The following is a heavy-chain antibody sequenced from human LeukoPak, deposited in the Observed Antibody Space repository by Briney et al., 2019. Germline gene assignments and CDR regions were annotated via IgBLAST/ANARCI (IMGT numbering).Heavy chain of an antibody. CDR2: IISSGSSI. Sequence: GGSLRLSCAASGFTFSDYYMSWIRQAPGKGLEWVSYIISSGSSIYYADSVKGRFTISRDNAKNSLYLQMNRLRAEDTAVYYCARDPKHYHYCYYMDGWGKVTTVTAAS. V-gene: IGHV3-11*04. J-gene: IGHJ6*03. CDR1: GFTFSDYY. CDR3: ARDPKHYHYCYYMDG.